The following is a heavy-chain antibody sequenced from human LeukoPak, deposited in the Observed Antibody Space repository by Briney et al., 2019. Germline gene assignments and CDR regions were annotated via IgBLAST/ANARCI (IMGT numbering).Heavy chain of an antibody. J-gene: IGHJ4*02. Sequence: GGSLRLSRAVSGFAFSSYAMSWVRQAPGKGLEWVSAISGSGGSTYYADSVKGRFTISRDNSKNTLYLQMNSLRAEDTAVYYCAKLRYLEYFDYWGQGTLVTVSS. CDR3: AKLRYLEYFDY. CDR1: GFAFSSYA. V-gene: IGHV3-23*01. D-gene: IGHD1-1*01. CDR2: ISGSGGST.